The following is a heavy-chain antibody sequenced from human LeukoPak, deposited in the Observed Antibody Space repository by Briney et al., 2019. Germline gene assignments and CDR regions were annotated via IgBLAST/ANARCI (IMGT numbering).Heavy chain of an antibody. CDR3: ARYIPARPGFDY. CDR1: GGSISGYY. Sequence: SETLSLTCTVSGGSISGYYWSRIRQPAGKGLEWIGRIYTSGSTNYNPSLKSRVTMSVDTSKNQFSLKLSSVTVADTAVYYCARYIPARPGFDYWGQGTLVTVSS. V-gene: IGHV4-4*07. J-gene: IGHJ4*02. D-gene: IGHD6-6*01. CDR2: IYTSGST.